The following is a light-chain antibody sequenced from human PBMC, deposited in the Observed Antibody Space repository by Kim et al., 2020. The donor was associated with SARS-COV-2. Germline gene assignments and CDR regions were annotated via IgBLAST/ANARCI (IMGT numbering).Light chain of an antibody. CDR1: QSVSSS. CDR2: DAS. Sequence: LSPGERATLSCRASQSVSSSLAWYQQKPGQAPRLLIYDASNRAPGIPARFSGSGSGTDFTLTINSLEPEDFAVYYCQQRSIWPPGSFGQGTKLEI. V-gene: IGKV3-11*01. CDR3: QQRSIWPPGS. J-gene: IGKJ2*04.